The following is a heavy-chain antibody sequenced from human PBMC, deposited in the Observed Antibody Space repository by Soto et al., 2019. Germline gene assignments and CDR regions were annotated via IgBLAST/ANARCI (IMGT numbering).Heavy chain of an antibody. CDR2: MNPNSGNT. CDR1: GYTFTRYD. CDR3: ARTRSSGTHERNWFDP. Sequence: QVQLVQSGAEVKKPGASVKVSCKASGYTFTRYDINWVRQATGQGLEWMGWMNPNSGNTGYAQKFQGRVTMTRNTSISTAYMELSSLRSEDTAVYYCARTRSSGTHERNWFDPWGQGTLVTVSS. D-gene: IGHD6-19*01. J-gene: IGHJ5*02. V-gene: IGHV1-8*01.